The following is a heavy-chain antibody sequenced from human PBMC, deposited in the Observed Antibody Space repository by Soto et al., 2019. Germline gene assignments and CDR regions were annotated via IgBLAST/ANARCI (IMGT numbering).Heavy chain of an antibody. V-gene: IGHV2-5*01. J-gene: IGHJ5*02. CDR2: IYWNDDK. CDR3: AHSHIIETTSGYNWFDP. CDR1: GFSLITSGEV. Sequence: SGPTLVNPTQTLTLTCTFSGFSLITSGEVVGWTRQPPGKALEWLALIYWNDDKRYSPSLKTRLTITKDTSKNQVVLTMTNMDPVDTATYYCAHSHIIETTSGYNWFDPWGQGTLVTVSS. D-gene: IGHD1-7*01.